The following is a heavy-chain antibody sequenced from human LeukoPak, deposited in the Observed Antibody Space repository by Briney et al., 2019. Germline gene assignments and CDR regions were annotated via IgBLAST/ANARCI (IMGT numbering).Heavy chain of an antibody. CDR2: ISGSGGST. Sequence: PGGSLRLSCAASGFTFSSYAMSWVRQAPGKGLEWVSAISGSGGSTYYADSVKGRFTISRDNSKNTLYLQMNSLRAEDTAVYYCARDWRVDDAFDIWGRGTMVTVSS. V-gene: IGHV3-23*01. D-gene: IGHD5/OR15-5a*01. J-gene: IGHJ3*02. CDR1: GFTFSSYA. CDR3: ARDWRVDDAFDI.